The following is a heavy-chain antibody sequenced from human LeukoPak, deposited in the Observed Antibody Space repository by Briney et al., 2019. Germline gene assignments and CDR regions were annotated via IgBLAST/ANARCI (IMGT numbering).Heavy chain of an antibody. CDR1: GGSFGGYY. D-gene: IGHD3-10*01. Sequence: SETLSLTCAVYGGSFGGYYWSWIRQPPGKGLEWIGEINHSGSTNYNPSLKSRVTISVDTSKNQFSLKLSSVTAADTAVYYCARMGLYYYGFGEWNWFDPWGQGTLVTVSS. J-gene: IGHJ5*02. V-gene: IGHV4-34*01. CDR3: ARMGLYYYGFGEWNWFDP. CDR2: INHSGST.